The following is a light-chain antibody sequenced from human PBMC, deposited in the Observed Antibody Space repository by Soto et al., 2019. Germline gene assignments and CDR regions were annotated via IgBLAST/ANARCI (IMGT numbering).Light chain of an antibody. CDR1: NSNIGSNT. CDR3: AAWDDSLYVYV. V-gene: IGLV1-44*01. J-gene: IGLJ1*01. CDR2: YNS. Sequence: QSVLTQPPSVSGTPGQRVTISCSGRNSNIGSNTVNWYRQLPGTAPRLLIYYNSERPSGVPDRFSGSKSSTSASLAISGLQSEDEADFYCAAWDDSLYVYVFGTGTKVTVL.